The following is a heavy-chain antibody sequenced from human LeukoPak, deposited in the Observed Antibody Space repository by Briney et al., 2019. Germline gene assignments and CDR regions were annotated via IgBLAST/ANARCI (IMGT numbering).Heavy chain of an antibody. CDR2: INWNGGST. V-gene: IGHV3-20*04. Sequence: GGSLRLSCAASGFTFDDYGMSWVRQAPGKGLEWVSGINWNGGSTGYAGSVKGRFTISRDNAKNSLYLQMNSLRAEDTALYYCARALTATLDHWTYYYYMDVWGKGTTVTVSS. CDR3: ARALTATLDHWTYYYYMDV. CDR1: GFTFDDYG. J-gene: IGHJ6*03. D-gene: IGHD2-15*01.